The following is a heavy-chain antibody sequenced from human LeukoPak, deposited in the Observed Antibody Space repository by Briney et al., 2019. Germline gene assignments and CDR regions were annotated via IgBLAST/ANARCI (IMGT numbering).Heavy chain of an antibody. V-gene: IGHV1-2*02. CDR2: INPNSGGT. CDR3: ARDGGYSGYDIPIYYYYYMDV. J-gene: IGHJ6*03. Sequence: ASVKVSCKASGYTFTGYYMHWVRQAPGQGLEWMGWINPNSGGTNYAQKFQGRVTMTRDTSISTAYMELSRLRSDDTAVYYCARDGGYSGYDIPIYYYYYMDVWGKGTTVTISS. D-gene: IGHD5-12*01. CDR1: GYTFTGYY.